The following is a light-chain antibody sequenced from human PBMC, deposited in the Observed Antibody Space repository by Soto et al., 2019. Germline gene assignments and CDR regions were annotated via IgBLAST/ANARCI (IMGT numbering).Light chain of an antibody. CDR3: QPYNSYSRT. CDR1: QSISSW. CDR2: DAS. V-gene: IGKV1-5*01. J-gene: IGKJ1*01. Sequence: DIQMTQSPSTLSASVGDRVTISCRSSQSISSWLAWYQQKPGKAPKVLIYDASSLESGVPSRFSGSGSGTEFTLTISSLQPDDVATYYCQPYNSYSRTFGQGTKVDIK.